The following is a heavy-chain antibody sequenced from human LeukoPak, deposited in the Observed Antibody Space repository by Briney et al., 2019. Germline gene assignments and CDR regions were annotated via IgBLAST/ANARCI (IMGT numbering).Heavy chain of an antibody. CDR3: ARESAAAGTVDY. V-gene: IGHV4-59*01. CDR1: GGSISSYY. D-gene: IGHD6-13*01. Sequence: SETLSLTCTVSGGSISSYYWSWIRQPPGKGLEWIGYIYYSGSTNYNPSLKSRVTISVDTSKNQFSLKLSSVTAAGTAVYYCARESAAAGTVDYWGQGTLVTVSS. CDR2: IYYSGST. J-gene: IGHJ4*02.